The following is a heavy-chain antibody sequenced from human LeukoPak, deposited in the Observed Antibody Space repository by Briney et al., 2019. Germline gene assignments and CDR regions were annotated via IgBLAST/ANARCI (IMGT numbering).Heavy chain of an antibody. CDR3: ARARGYYDSSGYYQTRHFGY. J-gene: IGHJ4*02. CDR2: NSAYNGNT. CDR1: GYTFTSYG. V-gene: IGHV1-18*01. D-gene: IGHD3-22*01. Sequence: ASVKLSCKASGYTFTSYGISWVRQAPGQGLEWMGWNSAYNGNTNYAQKFQGRVTMTTDTSTSTAYMELRSLRSDDTAVYYCARARGYYDSSGYYQTRHFGYGGQGPLVTVLS.